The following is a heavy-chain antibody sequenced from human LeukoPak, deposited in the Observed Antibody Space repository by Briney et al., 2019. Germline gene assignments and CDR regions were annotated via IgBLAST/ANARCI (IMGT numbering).Heavy chain of an antibody. CDR3: VSHSRA. D-gene: IGHD2-21*01. CDR1: GFTFDDYA. Sequence: GGSLRLSCAASGFTFDDYAMHWVRQAPGKGLEWVSGISWNSGNKDYADSVKGRFTISRDNAKNSLYLQMDTLRAEDTAIYYCVSHSRAWGQGTLVTVSS. V-gene: IGHV3-9*01. CDR2: ISWNSGNK. J-gene: IGHJ5*02.